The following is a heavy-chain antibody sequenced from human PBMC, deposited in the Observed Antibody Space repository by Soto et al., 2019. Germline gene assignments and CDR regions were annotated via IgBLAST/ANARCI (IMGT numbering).Heavy chain of an antibody. CDR1: SVSNAW. V-gene: IGHV3-15*07. Sequence: SVSNAWMNWVRQAPGKGLEWVGRIKSKTDGGTTDYAAPVKGRFSISRDDSKNTLYLQMNSLKTEDTAVYYCTTDLWPSWGQGTLVTVSS. CDR2: IKSKTDGGTT. J-gene: IGHJ4*02. CDR3: TTDLWPS. D-gene: IGHD2-21*01.